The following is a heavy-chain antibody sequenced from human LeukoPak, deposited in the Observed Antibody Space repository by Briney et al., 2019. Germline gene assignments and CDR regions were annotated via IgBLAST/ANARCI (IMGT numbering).Heavy chain of an antibody. J-gene: IGHJ4*02. CDR2: ISAYNGDT. CDR3: ARDYSMVRGAGGGY. D-gene: IGHD3-10*01. Sequence: ASVKVSCKASGYRFTSYGISWVRQAPGQGLEWIGWISAYNGDTKYAQNLQGRVTMTTDTSTSTAYMELRSLRSDDTAVYYCARDYSMVRGAGGGYWGQGTLVTVSS. V-gene: IGHV1-18*01. CDR1: GYRFTSYG.